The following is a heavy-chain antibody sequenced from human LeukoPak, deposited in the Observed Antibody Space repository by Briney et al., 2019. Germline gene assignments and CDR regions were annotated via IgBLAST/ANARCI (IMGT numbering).Heavy chain of an antibody. CDR3: AKEGLGYSYGYRNYYYYMDV. V-gene: IGHV3-23*01. CDR2: LSGRGRDT. D-gene: IGHD5-18*01. Sequence: GGSLRLSCAASGLTFTTYAMSWVRQAPGKGLEWLSALSGRGRDTYYADSVKGRFTISRDNAKNSLYLQMNSLRAEDMALYYCAKEGLGYSYGYRNYYYYMDVWGKGTMVTVSS. CDR1: GLTFTTYA. J-gene: IGHJ6*03.